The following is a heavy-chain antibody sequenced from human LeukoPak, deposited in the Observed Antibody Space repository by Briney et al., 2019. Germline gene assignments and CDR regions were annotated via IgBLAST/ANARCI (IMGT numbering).Heavy chain of an antibody. V-gene: IGHV6-1*01. J-gene: IGHJ4*02. CDR2: TYYRSKWYN. CDR1: GDSVSSNSAA. D-gene: IGHD3-22*01. Sequence: SQTLSLTCAISGDSVSSNSAAWNWIRQSPSRGLEWLGRTYYRSKWYNDYAVSVKSRITINPDTSKNQFSLQLNSVTPEDTAVYYCARRRSSSGYYYGKGFDYWGQGTLVTVSS. CDR3: ARRRSSSGYYYGKGFDY.